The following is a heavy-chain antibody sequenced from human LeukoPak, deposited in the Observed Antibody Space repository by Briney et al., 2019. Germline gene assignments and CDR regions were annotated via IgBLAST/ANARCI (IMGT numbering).Heavy chain of an antibody. CDR1: GYTFTSYD. V-gene: IGHV1-8*01. Sequence: ASVKVSYKASGYTFTSYDINWVRQATGQGLEWMGWMKPKSGNTGYAQKFQGRVTITRNTSISTAYMELSSLRSEDTAVYYCARGVRYDFWSCYYGDYYYYMDVWGKGTTVTVSS. CDR2: MKPKSGNT. D-gene: IGHD3-3*01. J-gene: IGHJ6*03. CDR3: ARGVRYDFWSCYYGDYYYYMDV.